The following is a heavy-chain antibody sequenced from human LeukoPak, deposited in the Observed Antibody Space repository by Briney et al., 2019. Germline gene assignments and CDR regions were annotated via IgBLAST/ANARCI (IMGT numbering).Heavy chain of an antibody. V-gene: IGHV1-69*05. J-gene: IGHJ1*01. CDR3: ARGSSSWYDPLLHH. CDR2: IIPIFGTA. D-gene: IGHD6-13*01. Sequence: SVKVSCKASGGTFSSYAISWVRQAPGQGLEWMGRIIPIFGTANYAQKFQGRVAITTDESTSTAYMELSSLRSEDTAVYYCARGSSSWYDPLLHHWGQGTLVTVSS. CDR1: GGTFSSYA.